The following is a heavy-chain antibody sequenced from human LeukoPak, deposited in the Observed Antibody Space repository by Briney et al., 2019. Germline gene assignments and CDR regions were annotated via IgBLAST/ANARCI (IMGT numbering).Heavy chain of an antibody. CDR3: ARVAEAAAFDS. CDR2: ISSNSRYI. Sequence: PGGSLRLSRAPSGFTFSSYGMAWVRQAPGKGLEWVSSISSNSRYIYYADSMRGRFTISRDNAKNSLYLQMNSLKPEDTAVYYCARVAEAAAFDSWGQGTLVTVSS. V-gene: IGHV3-21*06. J-gene: IGHJ4*02. CDR1: GFTFSSYG. D-gene: IGHD6-13*01.